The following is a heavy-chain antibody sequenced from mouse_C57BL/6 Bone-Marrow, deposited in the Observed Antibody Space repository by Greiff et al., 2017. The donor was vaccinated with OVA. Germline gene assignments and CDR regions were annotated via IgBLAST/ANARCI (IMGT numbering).Heavy chain of an antibody. J-gene: IGHJ3*01. Sequence: QVQLQQSGAELVRPGTSVKVSCKASGYAFTNYVIEWVQQRPGQGLEWIGVINPGSGGTNYNEKFKGKATLTADKSSSTAYMQLSSLTSEDSAVYFCARLGGNYGFSYWGQGTLATVSA. D-gene: IGHD2-1*01. V-gene: IGHV1-54*01. CDR2: INPGSGGT. CDR1: GYAFTNYV. CDR3: ARLGGNYGFSY.